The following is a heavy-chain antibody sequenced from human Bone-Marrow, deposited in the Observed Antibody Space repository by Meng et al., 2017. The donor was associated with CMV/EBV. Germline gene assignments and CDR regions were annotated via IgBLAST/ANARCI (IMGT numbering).Heavy chain of an antibody. D-gene: IGHD2-2*01. CDR2: ISSSGSTI. CDR3: AKDERMGDIVVVPAAILGYYYYYGMDV. J-gene: IGHJ6*02. V-gene: IGHV3-11*04. Sequence: GESLKISCAASGFTFSDYYMSWIRQAPGKGLEWVSYISSSGSTIYYADSVKGRFTISRDNAKNSLYLQMNSLRAEDTAVYYCAKDERMGDIVVVPAAILGYYYYYGMDVWGQGTTVTVSS. CDR1: GFTFSDYY.